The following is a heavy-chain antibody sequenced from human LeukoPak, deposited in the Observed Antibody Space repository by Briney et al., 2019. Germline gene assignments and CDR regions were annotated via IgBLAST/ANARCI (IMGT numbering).Heavy chain of an antibody. D-gene: IGHD2-15*01. CDR3: ARGGVACSGGSCYYYYMDV. V-gene: IGHV4-4*07. CDR1: GGSISSYY. J-gene: IGHJ6*03. Sequence: PSETLSLTCTVSGGSISSYYWSWIRQPAGKGLEWIGRIYTSGSTNYNPSLKSRVTISVDKSKNQFSLKLSSVTAADTAVYYCARGGVACSGGSCYYYYMDVWGKGTTVTVS. CDR2: IYTSGST.